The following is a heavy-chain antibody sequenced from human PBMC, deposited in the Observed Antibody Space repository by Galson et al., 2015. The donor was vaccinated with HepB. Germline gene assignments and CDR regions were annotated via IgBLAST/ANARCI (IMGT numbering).Heavy chain of an antibody. J-gene: IGHJ6*02. CDR1: GFTFNRHA. CDR3: ARESRGWFGELSRGYYGMDV. V-gene: IGHV3-23*01. Sequence: SLRLSCAASGFTFNRHAMSWVRQAPGKGLEWVSTISDSGGSTNYADSVKGRFTVSRDNAKNSLYLQMNSLRAEDTAVYYCARESRGWFGELSRGYYGMDVWGQGTTVTVSS. CDR2: ISDSGGST. D-gene: IGHD3-10*01.